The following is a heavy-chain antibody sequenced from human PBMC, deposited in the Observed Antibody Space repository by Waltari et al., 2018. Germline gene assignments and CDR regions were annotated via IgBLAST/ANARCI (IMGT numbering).Heavy chain of an antibody. D-gene: IGHD6-13*01. CDR1: GYSISSGYY. CDR3: AISPYSSSWYTNGNWFDP. Sequence: QVQLQESGPGLVKPSETLSLTCAVPGYSISSGYYWGWIRQPPGKGLEWIGSIYHSGSTYYNPSLKSRVTISVDTSKNQFSLKLSSVTAADTAVYYCAISPYSSSWYTNGNWFDPWGQGTLVTVSS. V-gene: IGHV4-38-2*01. J-gene: IGHJ5*02. CDR2: IYHSGST.